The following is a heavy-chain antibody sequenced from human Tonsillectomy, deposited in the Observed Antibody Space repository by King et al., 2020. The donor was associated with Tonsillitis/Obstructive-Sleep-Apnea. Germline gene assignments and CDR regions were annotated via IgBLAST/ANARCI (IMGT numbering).Heavy chain of an antibody. J-gene: IGHJ4*02. CDR1: GGAITSDLHN. CDR3: ARHSKPKGREHYFDF. D-gene: IGHD1/OR15-1a*01. Sequence: LQESGPGLVKPSETRSLTCTASGGAITSDLHNWVCVRQPPGKGLDGMGSSYYIGSTYYNASLKCRLTLSVDTPKKQFSLTLRSVTAADTAVYFCARHSKPKGREHYFDFWGQGTLVTVSS. CDR2: SYYIGST. V-gene: IGHV4-39*01.